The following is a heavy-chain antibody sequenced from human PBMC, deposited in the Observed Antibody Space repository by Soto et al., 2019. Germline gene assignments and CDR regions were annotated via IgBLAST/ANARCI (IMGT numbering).Heavy chain of an antibody. CDR3: ARQYSSSSGWFDP. V-gene: IGHV3-33*01. CDR1: GFTFSSYG. Sequence: GGSLRLSCAASGFTFSSYGMHWVRQAPGKGLEWVAVIWYDGSNKYYADSVKGRFTISRDNSKNTLYLQMNSLRAEDTAVYYCARQYSSSSGWFDPWGQGTLVTVSS. CDR2: IWYDGSNK. J-gene: IGHJ5*02. D-gene: IGHD6-6*01.